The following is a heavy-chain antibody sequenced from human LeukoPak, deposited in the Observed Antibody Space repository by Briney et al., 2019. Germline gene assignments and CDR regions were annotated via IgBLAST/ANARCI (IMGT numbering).Heavy chain of an antibody. CDR3: TRGSGRYVMVDW. V-gene: IGHV3-49*03. Sequence: PGGSLRLSCTASGFTFADFTVSWFRQSPGQGLEWVGFIRSNVYGGTTEHAASVEARFTISRDDSNSIAYLQMNSLKTEDTAVYYCTRGSGRYVMVDWWGQGTLVTASS. CDR2: IRSNVYGGTT. D-gene: IGHD6-19*01. CDR1: GFTFADFT. J-gene: IGHJ4*02.